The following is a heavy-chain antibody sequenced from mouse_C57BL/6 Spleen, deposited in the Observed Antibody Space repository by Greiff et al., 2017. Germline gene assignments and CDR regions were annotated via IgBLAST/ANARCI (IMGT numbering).Heavy chain of an antibody. Sequence: EVKLVESGPVLVKPGASVKMSCKASGYTFTDYYMNWVKQSHGKSLEWIGVINPYNGGTSYNQKFKGKATLTVDKSSSTAYMELNSLTSEDSAVYYCARWGLRRGYFDYWGQGTTLTVSS. CDR1: GYTFTDYY. CDR2: INPYNGGT. V-gene: IGHV1-19*01. J-gene: IGHJ2*01. D-gene: IGHD2-2*01. CDR3: ARWGLRRGYFDY.